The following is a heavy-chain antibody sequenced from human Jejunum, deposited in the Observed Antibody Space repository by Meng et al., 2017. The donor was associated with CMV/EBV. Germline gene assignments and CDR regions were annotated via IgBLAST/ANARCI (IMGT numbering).Heavy chain of an antibody. V-gene: IGHV3-30*02. D-gene: IGHD6-19*01. CDR1: GFSRSTFG. CDR2: IYDGKDE. CDR3: AKVGFGWYSIDY. Sequence: QVQLVESGGGLAHLGGSLRISCVVSGFSRSTFGMHWLRQAPGKGPEWVAFIYDGKDESYADPVKGRFTISTDNSKNTMYLQMNTLGPEDTAVYYCAKVGFGWYSIDYWGQGTLVTVSS. J-gene: IGHJ4*02.